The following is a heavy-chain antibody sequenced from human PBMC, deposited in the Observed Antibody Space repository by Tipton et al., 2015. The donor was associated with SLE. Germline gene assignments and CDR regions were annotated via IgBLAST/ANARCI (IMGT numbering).Heavy chain of an antibody. J-gene: IGHJ4*02. Sequence: FTISRDNAKNSLYLQMNSLRAADTAVYYCATHLPGGASHYWGQGTLVTVSS. D-gene: IGHD1-26*01. V-gene: IGHV3-48*01. CDR3: ATHLPGGASHY.